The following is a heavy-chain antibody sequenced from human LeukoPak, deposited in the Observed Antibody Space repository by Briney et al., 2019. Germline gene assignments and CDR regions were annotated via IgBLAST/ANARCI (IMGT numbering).Heavy chain of an antibody. V-gene: IGHV1-2*02. CDR2: INPNSGGT. CDR3: AFTPWGYCSGGSCPVFDY. D-gene: IGHD2-15*01. J-gene: IGHJ4*02. CDR1: GYTFTGYY. Sequence: ALVKVSCKASGYTFTGYYMHWVRQAPGQGLEWMGWINPNSGGTNYAQKFQGRVTMTRDTSISTAYMELSRLRSDDTAVYYCAFTPWGYCSGGSCPVFDYWGQGTLVTVSS.